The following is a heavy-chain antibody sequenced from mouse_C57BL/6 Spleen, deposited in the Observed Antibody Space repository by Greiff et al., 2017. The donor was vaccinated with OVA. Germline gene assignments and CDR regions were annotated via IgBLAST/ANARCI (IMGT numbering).Heavy chain of an antibody. CDR3: ARWGAGNYRNMDY. V-gene: IGHV5-17*01. CDR2: ISSGSSTI. J-gene: IGHJ4*01. D-gene: IGHD2-1*01. CDR1: GFTFSDYG. Sequence: EVKLVASGGGLVKPGGSLKLSCAASGFTFSDYGMHWVRQAPEKGLEWVAYISSGSSTIYYADTVKGRFTISRDNAKNTLFLQMTSLRSEDTAMYYCARWGAGNYRNMDYWGQGTSVTVSS.